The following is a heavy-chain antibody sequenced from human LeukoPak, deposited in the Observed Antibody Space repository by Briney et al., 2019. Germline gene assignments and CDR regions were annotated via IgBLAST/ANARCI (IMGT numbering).Heavy chain of an antibody. D-gene: IGHD3-10*01. J-gene: IGHJ4*02. CDR3: ARGPHYYGSGSYYPGRHYFDY. V-gene: IGHV4-34*01. CDR1: GGSFSGYY. CDR2: INHSGST. Sequence: SETLSLTCAVHGGSFSGYYWNWIRQPPGKGLEWIGEINHSGSTNYNPSLKSRVTISVDTSKNQFSLKLSSVTAADTAVYYCARGPHYYGSGSYYPGRHYFDYWGQGTLVTVSS.